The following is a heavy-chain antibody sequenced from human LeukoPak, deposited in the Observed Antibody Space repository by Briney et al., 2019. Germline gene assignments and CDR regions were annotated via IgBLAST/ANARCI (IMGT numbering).Heavy chain of an antibody. CDR2: IYHSDYT. J-gene: IGHJ4*02. D-gene: IGHD6-13*01. Sequence: KPSETLSLTCAVSGYSISSGYYWGWIRQPPGKGLEWIGSIYHSDYTYYNPSLESRVTISVDTSKNQFSLKLSSVTAADTAVYYCARDASWGLAAATIDYWGQGTLVTVSS. CDR3: ARDASWGLAAATIDY. V-gene: IGHV4-38-2*02. CDR1: GYSISSGYY.